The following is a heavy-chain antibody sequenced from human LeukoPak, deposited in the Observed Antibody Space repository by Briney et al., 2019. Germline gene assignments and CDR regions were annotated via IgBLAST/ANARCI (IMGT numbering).Heavy chain of an antibody. CDR1: GFTFNTYA. CDR3: ARSSYTAMAKYYFDY. Sequence: GGSLRLSCAAPGFTFNTYAMSWVRQAPGKGLEWVSVISGDGGSTFYADSVKGRFTISRDNSKNTLYLQMNSLRAEDTSVYYCARSSYTAMAKYYFDYWGQETQVTVSS. J-gene: IGHJ4*02. V-gene: IGHV3-23*01. D-gene: IGHD5-18*01. CDR2: ISGDGGST.